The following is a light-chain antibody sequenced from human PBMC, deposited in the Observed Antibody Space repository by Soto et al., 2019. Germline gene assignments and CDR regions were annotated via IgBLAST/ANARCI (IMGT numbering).Light chain of an antibody. J-gene: IGKJ5*01. CDR1: QSVRSN. Sequence: EIVMTQSPATLSVSPGESASLSCRASQSVRSNLAWYQQKPGQAPRLLIYDTSTRATGIPARFSGSGSGTEFTLTISSLQSEDFAVYYCQQYNNWPPITFGQGTRLEIK. V-gene: IGKV3-15*01. CDR3: QQYNNWPPIT. CDR2: DTS.